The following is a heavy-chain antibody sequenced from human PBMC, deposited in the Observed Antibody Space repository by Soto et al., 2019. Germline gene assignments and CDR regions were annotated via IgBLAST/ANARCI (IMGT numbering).Heavy chain of an antibody. CDR1: GFSFSSYW. D-gene: IGHD3-10*01. J-gene: IGHJ4*02. V-gene: IGHV3-74*01. Sequence: EEQLVESGGGLVQPGGSLRLSCAASGFSFSSYWMHWVRQAPGKGLVWVSHINSDGSSPTYADSVKGRFTISRDNAKNTLYLQMNSLRAEDSAVYYCAREEGYGSRRYFDYWGLGTLVTVSS. CDR2: INSDGSSP. CDR3: AREEGYGSRRYFDY.